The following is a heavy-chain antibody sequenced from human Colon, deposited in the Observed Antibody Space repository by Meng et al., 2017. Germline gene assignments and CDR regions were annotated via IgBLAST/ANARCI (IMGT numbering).Heavy chain of an antibody. CDR3: AMRIPQYCPDCSCYSGLGF. D-gene: IGHD2-15*01. Sequence: SETLSLTCAVYGGSLSDYFWTWIRQPPGKGLEWIGEINHSGSTYYNPSLKSRVTMSEDSSKTQFSLKLTSVTAADTAVYYCAMRIPQYCPDCSCYSGLGFWGQGTLVTVSS. V-gene: IGHV4-34*01. CDR1: GGSLSDYF. J-gene: IGHJ4*02. CDR2: INHSGST.